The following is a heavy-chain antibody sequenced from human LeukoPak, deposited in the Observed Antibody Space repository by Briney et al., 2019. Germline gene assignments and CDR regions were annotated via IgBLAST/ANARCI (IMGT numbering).Heavy chain of an antibody. CDR1: GFTLGDYA. V-gene: IGHV3-49*04. D-gene: IGHD3-10*01. CDR3: TRDHGSGRGYFDY. J-gene: IGHJ4*02. Sequence: GGSLRLSCTASGFTLGDYAMSWVRQAPGEGLEGVGFIRSKAYGGTTEYAASVKDRFTISRDDSKSIAYLQMNSLKTEDTAVYYCTRDHGSGRGYFDYGGQGTLVTVSS. CDR2: IRSKAYGGTT.